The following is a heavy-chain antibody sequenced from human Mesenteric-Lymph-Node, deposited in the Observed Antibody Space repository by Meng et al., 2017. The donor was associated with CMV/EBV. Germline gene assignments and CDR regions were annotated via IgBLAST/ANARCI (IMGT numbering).Heavy chain of an antibody. V-gene: IGHV3-30-3*01. CDR1: GFTFSSYA. Sequence: GFTFSSYAMHWVRQAPGKGLEWVAVISYDGSNKYYADSVKGRFTISRDNSKNTLYLQMNSLRAEDTAVYYCAREGSVTMVRGVYFDYWGQGTLVTVSS. J-gene: IGHJ4*02. CDR2: ISYDGSNK. CDR3: AREGSVTMVRGVYFDY. D-gene: IGHD3-10*01.